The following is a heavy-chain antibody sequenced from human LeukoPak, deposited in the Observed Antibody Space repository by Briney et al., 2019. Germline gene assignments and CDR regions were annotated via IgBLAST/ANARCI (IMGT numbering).Heavy chain of an antibody. CDR3: AKPNYSGSGNFPFDY. Sequence: PGVSLRLPCAASGFTFSTYGIHWVPQAPGKGLKWVAVISSDGSKQYYEASVRGRFTISRENSKNTRSLQMNSLRAEDAAVYYCAKPNYSGSGNFPFDYWGQGTQVTVSS. J-gene: IGHJ4*02. CDR1: GFTFSTYG. V-gene: IGHV3-30*18. CDR2: ISSDGSKQ. D-gene: IGHD3-10*01.